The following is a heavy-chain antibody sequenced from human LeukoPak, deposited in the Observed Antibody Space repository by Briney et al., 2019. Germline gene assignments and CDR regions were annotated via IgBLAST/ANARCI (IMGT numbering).Heavy chain of an antibody. CDR1: GYTFTSYD. V-gene: IGHV1-8*01. J-gene: IGHJ6*02. CDR2: MNPNSGNT. CDR3: ARDIVVVPAAGYYCGMDV. Sequence: ASVKVSCKASGYTFTSYDINWVRQATGQGLEWMGWMNPNSGNTGYAQKFQGRVTMTRNTSISAAYMELSSLRSEDTAVYYCARDIVVVPAAGYYCGMDVWGQGTTVTVSS. D-gene: IGHD2-2*01.